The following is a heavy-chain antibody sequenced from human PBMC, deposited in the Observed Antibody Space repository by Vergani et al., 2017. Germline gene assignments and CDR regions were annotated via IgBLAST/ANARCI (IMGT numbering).Heavy chain of an antibody. CDR1: GFTFSSYA. J-gene: IGHJ4*02. V-gene: IGHV3-23*01. Sequence: EVQLLESGGGLVQPGGSLRLSCAASGFTFSSYAMSWVRQAPGKGLEWVSTISGSGGSPYYADSVKGRFTISRDNSKNTLYLQMNSLRAEDTAVYFCAKRPAAGIDSWGQGTLVTVSS. CDR3: AKRPAAGIDS. D-gene: IGHD2-2*01. CDR2: ISGSGGSP.